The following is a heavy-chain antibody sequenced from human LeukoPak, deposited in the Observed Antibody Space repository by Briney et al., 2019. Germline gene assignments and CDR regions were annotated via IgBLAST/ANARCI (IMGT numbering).Heavy chain of an antibody. Sequence: GESLKISCKGSGYSFTSYWIGWVRQMPGKGLAWMGIIYPGDSDTRYSPSFQGQVTISADKSISTAYLQWGRLKAPDTAMYFCSRQPPTQLWRTSNYLDYWGQGTLVTVSS. CDR3: SRQPPTQLWRTSNYLDY. D-gene: IGHD5-18*01. V-gene: IGHV5-51*01. CDR2: IYPGDSDT. J-gene: IGHJ4*02. CDR1: GYSFTSYW.